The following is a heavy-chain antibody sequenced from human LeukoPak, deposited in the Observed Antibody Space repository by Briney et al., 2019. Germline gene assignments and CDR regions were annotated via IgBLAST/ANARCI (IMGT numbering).Heavy chain of an antibody. D-gene: IGHD3-10*01. CDR1: GGSISSYY. CDR2: IYYSGST. V-gene: IGHV4-59*12. CDR3: ARVTYYYGSGSRDYYMDV. J-gene: IGHJ6*03. Sequence: SETLSLTCTVSGGSISSYYWSWIRQPPGKGLEWIGYIYYSGSTNYNPSLKSRVTISVDTSKNQFSLKLSSVTAAETAVYYCARVTYYYGSGSRDYYMDVWGKGTTVTVSS.